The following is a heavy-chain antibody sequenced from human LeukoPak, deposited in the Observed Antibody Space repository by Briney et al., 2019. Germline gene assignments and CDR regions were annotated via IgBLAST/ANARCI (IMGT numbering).Heavy chain of an antibody. V-gene: IGHV4-59*08. CDR3: ARLVAAGYYFDY. Sequence: SETLSLTCAVSGGSISSYYWSWIRQPPGKGLEWIGYIYYSGSTNYNPSLKSRVTISVDTSKNQFSLKLSSVTAADTAVYYCARLVAAGYYFDYWGQETLVTVSS. D-gene: IGHD6-25*01. CDR2: IYYSGST. CDR1: GGSISSYY. J-gene: IGHJ4*02.